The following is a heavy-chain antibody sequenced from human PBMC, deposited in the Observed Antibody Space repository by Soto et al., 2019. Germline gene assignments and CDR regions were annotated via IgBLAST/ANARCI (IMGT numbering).Heavy chain of an antibody. CDR2: IYYSGRT. CDR1: GDSISSYY. Sequence: QVQLQESGPGLVKPSETLSLTCTVSGDSISSYYWSWIRQPPGKGLEWIGYIYYSGRTNYNPSLKSRVTIAVDTSKNQFSLRLSSVTAADTAVYYCARDLEGAAAGTLDYWGQGTLVTVSS. CDR3: ARDLEGAAAGTLDY. V-gene: IGHV4-59*01. J-gene: IGHJ4*02. D-gene: IGHD6-13*01.